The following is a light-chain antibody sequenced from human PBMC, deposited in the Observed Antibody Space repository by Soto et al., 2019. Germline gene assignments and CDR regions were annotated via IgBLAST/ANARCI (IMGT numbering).Light chain of an antibody. Sequence: EVVMTQSPASLSVSPGERATLSCRASQSVRSNLAWYQQKPGQAPSLLIYDASTRATGIPARFSGSGSGTEFTLTISRLEPEDFAVYYCQQYGSSPPTFGQGTRLEI. V-gene: IGKV3-20*01. J-gene: IGKJ5*01. CDR1: QSVRSN. CDR2: DAS. CDR3: QQYGSSPPT.